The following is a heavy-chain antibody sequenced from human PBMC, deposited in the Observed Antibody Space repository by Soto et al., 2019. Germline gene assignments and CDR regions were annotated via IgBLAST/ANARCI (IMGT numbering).Heavy chain of an antibody. CDR2: INPNSGAT. J-gene: IGHJ6*02. V-gene: IGHV1-2*04. CDR3: ARDVMDV. Sequence: GASVKVSCKASGYSFSAYYMHWVRQAPGQGLEWMGRINPNSGATDYAQNFQGWVIMTRDTSISTAYMELSRLRSDDTAVYYCARDVMDVWGPGTTVTVSS. CDR1: GYSFSAYY.